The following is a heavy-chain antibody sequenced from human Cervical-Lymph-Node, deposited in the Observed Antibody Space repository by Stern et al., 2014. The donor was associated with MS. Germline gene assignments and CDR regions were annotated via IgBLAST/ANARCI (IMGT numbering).Heavy chain of an antibody. CDR3: ARSQQLGYYGMDV. D-gene: IGHD6-6*01. CDR1: GYSFISYW. J-gene: IGHJ6*02. V-gene: IGHV5-51*01. CDR2: IYPGDSDT. Sequence: VQLVQSGAEVKKPGESLKISCRGSGYSFISYWIGWVRQMPGKGLEWMGIIYPGDSDTRYSPSFQGQVTITADKSISTAYLQWSSLKASDTAMYYCARSQQLGYYGMDVWGQGTTVTVSS.